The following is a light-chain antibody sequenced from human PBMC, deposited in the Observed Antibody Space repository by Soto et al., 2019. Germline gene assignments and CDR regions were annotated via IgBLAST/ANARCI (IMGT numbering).Light chain of an antibody. CDR3: CSYAGITTYYV. J-gene: IGLJ1*01. CDR2: GGT. Sequence: QSALNQPASVSGSPGQSITISCTGTSSDVGSYNLVSWYQQHPGEAPKLMIYGGTKRPSGVSNRFSGSKSGNTASLTISGLQAEDEADYYCCSYAGITTYYVFGTG. V-gene: IGLV2-23*01. CDR1: SSDVGSYNL.